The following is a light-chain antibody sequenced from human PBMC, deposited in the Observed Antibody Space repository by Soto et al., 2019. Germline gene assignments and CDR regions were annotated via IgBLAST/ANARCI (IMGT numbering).Light chain of an antibody. Sequence: QSALTQPASVSGSPGQSITISCTGTSSDVGSYNLVSWYQHHPGKAPKLMIYEGSKRPSGVSNRFSGSKSGNTASLTISWLQADDEADYYCCSYAGSSTFVFGTGTKVTVL. CDR3: CSYAGSSTFV. CDR2: EGS. CDR1: SSDVGSYNL. V-gene: IGLV2-23*01. J-gene: IGLJ1*01.